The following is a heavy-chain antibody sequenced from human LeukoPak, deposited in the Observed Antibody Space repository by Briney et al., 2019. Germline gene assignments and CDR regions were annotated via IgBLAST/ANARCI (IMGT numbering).Heavy chain of an antibody. D-gene: IGHD3-22*01. J-gene: IGHJ4*02. CDR1: GGSIGSYY. V-gene: IGHV4-59*08. Sequence: SETLSLTCTVSGGSIGSYYWSWIRQPPGKGLEWIGYIYYSGSTNYNPSLKSRVTISVDTSKNQFSLKLSSVTAADTAVYYCARGDYYDSSGYPLTEYYFDYWGQGTLVTVSS. CDR3: ARGDYYDSSGYPLTEYYFDY. CDR2: IYYSGST.